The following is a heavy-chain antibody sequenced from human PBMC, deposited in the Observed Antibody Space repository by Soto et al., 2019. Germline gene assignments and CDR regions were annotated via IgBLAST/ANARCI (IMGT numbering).Heavy chain of an antibody. Sequence: GVSLRLSFAASGFTFNNYGTTWFRQAPGKGLEWVSVISGSGVSTNYADSVKGRFTISRDNSRNTLYLQMNSLRAEDTAVYYCAKILDGTEYRREKLDDWGQGTLVTVSS. J-gene: IGHJ4*02. V-gene: IGHV3-23*01. CDR2: ISGSGVST. D-gene: IGHD1-1*01. CDR1: GFTFNNYG. CDR3: AKILDGTEYRREKLDD.